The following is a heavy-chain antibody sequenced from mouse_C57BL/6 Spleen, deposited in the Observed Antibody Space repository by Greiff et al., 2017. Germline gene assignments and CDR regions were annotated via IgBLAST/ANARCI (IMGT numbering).Heavy chain of an antibody. CDR1: GFSLTSYG. CDR2: IWSGGST. D-gene: IGHD1-1*01. Sequence: VQLQQSGPGLVQPSQSLSITCTVSGFSLTSYGVHWVRQSPGKGLEWLGVIWSGGSTDYNAAFMSRLSITKDNSNSQVFIEMNSLQADDTAIYYCAKNYDGSSPYYYAMDYWGQGTSVTVSS. CDR3: AKNYDGSSPYYYAMDY. J-gene: IGHJ4*01. V-gene: IGHV2-5*01.